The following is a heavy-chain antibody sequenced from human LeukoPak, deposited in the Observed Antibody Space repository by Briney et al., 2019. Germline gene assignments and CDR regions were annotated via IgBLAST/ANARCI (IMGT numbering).Heavy chain of an antibody. J-gene: IGHJ3*02. CDR2: ISYDGSNK. D-gene: IGHD1-14*01. CDR3: AKGNRYAFDI. Sequence: GRSLRLSCAASGFTFSSYGMHWVRQAPGKGLEWVAVISYDGSNKYYADSVKGRSTISRDNSKNTLYLQMNSLRAEDTAVYYCAKGNRYAFDIWGQGTMVTVSS. CDR1: GFTFSSYG. V-gene: IGHV3-30*18.